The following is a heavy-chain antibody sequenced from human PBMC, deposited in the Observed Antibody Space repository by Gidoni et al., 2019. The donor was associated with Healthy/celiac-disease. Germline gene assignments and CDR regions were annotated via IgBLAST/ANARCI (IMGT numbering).Heavy chain of an antibody. D-gene: IGHD6-13*01. CDR1: GFTFSSYA. CDR3: AKDGPSSWYADY. J-gene: IGHJ4*02. V-gene: IGHV3-23*01. CDR2: ISGSGGST. Sequence: EVQLLESGGGLVQPGGSLRLSCAASGFTFSSYAMSWVRQAPGKGLEWVAAISGSGGSTYYADSVKGRFTISRDNSKNTLYLQMNSLRAEDTAEYYCAKDGPSSWYADYWGQGTLVTVSS.